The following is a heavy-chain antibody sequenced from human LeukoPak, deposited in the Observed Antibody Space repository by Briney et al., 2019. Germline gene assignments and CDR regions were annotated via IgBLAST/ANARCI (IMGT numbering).Heavy chain of an antibody. Sequence: SETLSLTCTVSGGSVSSYFWSWIRQPPGKGLEWIGYVYYSGSTNYNPSLRSRVTISVETSKTQFSLRLSSVTAADTAVYYCARHLGPGWHAMDVWGQGTTVTVSS. CDR2: VYYSGST. J-gene: IGHJ6*02. CDR1: GGSVSSYF. D-gene: IGHD2-15*01. CDR3: ARHLGPGWHAMDV. V-gene: IGHV4-59*08.